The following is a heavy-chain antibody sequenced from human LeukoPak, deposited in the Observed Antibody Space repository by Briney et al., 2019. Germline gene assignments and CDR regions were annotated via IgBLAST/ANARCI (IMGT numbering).Heavy chain of an antibody. Sequence: GASVKVSCKASGYTFISYVMTWVRQAPGQGLEWMGIINTSGGGTNYAQKFQGRVTMTRDMSTTTVYMEVSSLRSEDTAVYYCARDRSYCSSTSCYPVVWFDPWGQGTLVTVSS. D-gene: IGHD2-2*01. V-gene: IGHV1-46*01. CDR3: ARDRSYCSSTSCYPVVWFDP. J-gene: IGHJ5*02. CDR2: INTSGGGT. CDR1: GYTFISYV.